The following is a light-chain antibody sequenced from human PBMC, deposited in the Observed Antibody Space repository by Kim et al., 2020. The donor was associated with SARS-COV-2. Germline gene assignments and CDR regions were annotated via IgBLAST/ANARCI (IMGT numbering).Light chain of an antibody. CDR2: YDT. J-gene: IGLJ3*02. Sequence: APGRPARITCGGNSIGSKSVNWYQQKPGQAPILVIYYDTDRPSGIPERFSGSNSGNTATLTVSRVEAGDEADYYCQVWDSTTDHRVFGGGTQLTVL. CDR3: QVWDSTTDHRV. V-gene: IGLV3-21*04. CDR1: SIGSKS.